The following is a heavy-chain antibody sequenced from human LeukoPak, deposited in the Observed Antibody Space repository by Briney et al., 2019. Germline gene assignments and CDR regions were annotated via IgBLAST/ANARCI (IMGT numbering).Heavy chain of an antibody. CDR2: ISSSGST. CDR3: ARVPLGYSGAYYLDY. D-gene: IGHD5-12*01. CDR1: RGSISASIRSYY. V-gene: IGHV4-4*09. Sequence: KPSETLSLTCTVSRGSISASIRSYYWSWLRQPPGKGLEWIGYISSSGSTNDNPSLRSRVTISVDTSKNQFFLNLSSVSAADTAVYYCARVPLGYSGAYYLDYWGPGTLVTVSP. J-gene: IGHJ4*02.